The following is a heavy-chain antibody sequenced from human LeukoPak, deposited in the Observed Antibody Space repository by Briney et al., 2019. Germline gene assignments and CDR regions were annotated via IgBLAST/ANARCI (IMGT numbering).Heavy chain of an antibody. CDR3: AKSDYYDSRGREAFDI. CDR1: GFTFSSYG. J-gene: IGHJ3*02. CDR2: ISGSGGST. D-gene: IGHD3-22*01. V-gene: IGHV3-23*01. Sequence: PGGSLRLSCAASGFTFSSYGMSWVRQAPGKGLEWVSAISGSGGSTYYADSVKGRFTISRDNSKNTLYLQMNSLRAEDTAVYYCAKSDYYDSRGREAFDIWGQGTMVTVSS.